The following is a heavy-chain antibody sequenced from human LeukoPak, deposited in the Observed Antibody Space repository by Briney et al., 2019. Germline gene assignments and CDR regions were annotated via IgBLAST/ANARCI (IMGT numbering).Heavy chain of an antibody. D-gene: IGHD3-16*01. Sequence: GGSLRLSCAASGFTFDDYGMSWVRQAPGKGLEWVSGINWNGGSTGYADSVKGRFTISRDNAKNSLYLQMNSLRAEDTALYYCAGGRREYYFDYWGQGTLVTVSS. CDR1: GFTFDDYG. CDR3: AGGRREYYFDY. CDR2: INWNGGST. V-gene: IGHV3-20*04. J-gene: IGHJ4*02.